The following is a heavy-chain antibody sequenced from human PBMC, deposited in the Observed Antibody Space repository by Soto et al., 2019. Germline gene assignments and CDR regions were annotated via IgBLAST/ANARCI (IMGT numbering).Heavy chain of an antibody. J-gene: IGHJ5*02. CDR3: AHRRVVPAKGNNWFDT. CDR1: GFSLSTSGVG. CDR2: IYWDDDK. V-gene: IGHV2-5*02. D-gene: IGHD2-15*01. Sequence: QITLKESGPTLVKPTQTLTLTCTFSGFSLSTSGVGVGWIRQPPGKALEWLAFIYWDDDKRYSPSLKSRLTITTDTSKTQVVLTMTNTAPVDTATYYCAHRRVVPAKGNNWFDTWGQGTLVIVSS.